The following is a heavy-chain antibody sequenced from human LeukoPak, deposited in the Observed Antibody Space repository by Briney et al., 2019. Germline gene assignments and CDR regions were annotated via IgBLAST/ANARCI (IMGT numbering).Heavy chain of an antibody. J-gene: IGHJ4*02. CDR1: GLIVNNYA. Sequence: GGSLRLSCAASGLIVNNYAMSWVRQAPGKGLEWVSSISSSSSYIYYADSVKGRFTISRDNAKNSLYLQLNSLRAEDTAVYYCARVPSGITGTTSYFDYWGQGTLVTVSS. CDR3: ARVPSGITGTTSYFDY. V-gene: IGHV3-21*01. D-gene: IGHD1-20*01. CDR2: ISSSSSYI.